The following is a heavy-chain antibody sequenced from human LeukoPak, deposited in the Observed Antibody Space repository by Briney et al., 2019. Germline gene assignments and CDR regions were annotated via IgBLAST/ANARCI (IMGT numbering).Heavy chain of an antibody. CDR2: ISAYNGNT. J-gene: IGHJ4*02. CDR1: GYTFTSYG. V-gene: IGHV1-18*01. D-gene: IGHD3-10*01. CDR3: ARSFWFGEFLDY. Sequence: ASVKVSCKASGYTFTSYGISWVRQAPGQELEWMGWISAYNGNTNYAQKLQGRVTMTTDTSTSTAYMELRSLRSDDTAVYYCARSFWFGEFLDYWGQGTLVTVSS.